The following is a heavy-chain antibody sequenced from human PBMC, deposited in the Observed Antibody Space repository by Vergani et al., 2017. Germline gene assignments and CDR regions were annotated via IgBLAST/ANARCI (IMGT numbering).Heavy chain of an antibody. J-gene: IGHJ4*02. CDR2: ISSSSSYI. Sequence: VQLVESGGGVVQPGRSLRLSCAASGFTFSSYSMNWVRQAPGKGLEWVSSISSSSSYIYYADSVKGRFTISRDNAKNSLYLQMNSLRAEDTAVYYCARDQGIRGYYYDSSGYYGYWGQGTLVTVSS. CDR1: GFTFSSYS. D-gene: IGHD3-22*01. V-gene: IGHV3-21*01. CDR3: ARDQGIRGYYYDSSGYYGY.